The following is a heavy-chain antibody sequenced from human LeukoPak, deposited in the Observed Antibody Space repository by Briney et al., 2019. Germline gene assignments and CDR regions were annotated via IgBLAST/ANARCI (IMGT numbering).Heavy chain of an antibody. CDR1: GFTFGDYA. CDR2: IRSKAYGGTT. CDR3: TRSRGSLPYY. Sequence: GGSLRLSCTASGFTFGDYAMSWVRQAPGKGLEWVGFIRSKAYGGTTEYAASVKGRFTTSRDDSKSIAYLQMNSLKTEDTAVYYCTRSRGSLPYYWGQGTLVTVSS. V-gene: IGHV3-49*04. J-gene: IGHJ4*02. D-gene: IGHD1-26*01.